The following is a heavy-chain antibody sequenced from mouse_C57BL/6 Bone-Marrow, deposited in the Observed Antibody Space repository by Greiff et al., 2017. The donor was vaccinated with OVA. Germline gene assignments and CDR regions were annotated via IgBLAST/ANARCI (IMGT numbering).Heavy chain of an antibody. V-gene: IGHV1-81*01. J-gene: IGHJ1*03. CDR1: GYTFTSYG. CDR2: IYPRSGNT. Sequence: QVQLKESGAELARPGASVKLSCKASGYTFTSYGISWVKQRTGQGLGWIGEIYPRSGNTYYNEKFKGKATLTADKSSSTAYMELRSLTSEDSAVYFCARGGGNWYFDVWGTGTTVTVSS. CDR3: ARGGGNWYFDV.